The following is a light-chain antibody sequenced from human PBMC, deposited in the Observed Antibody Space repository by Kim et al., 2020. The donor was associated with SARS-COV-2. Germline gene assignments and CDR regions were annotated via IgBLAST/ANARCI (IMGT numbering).Light chain of an antibody. CDR2: DAS. CDR1: QSVSSY. CDR3: QQRSNWPPES. Sequence: LSPGERATLSCGASQSVSSYLAWYQQKPGQAPRLLIYDASNRATGIPARFSGSGSGTDFTLTISSLEPEDFAVYYCQQRSNWPPESFGQGTKLEI. V-gene: IGKV3-11*01. J-gene: IGKJ2*03.